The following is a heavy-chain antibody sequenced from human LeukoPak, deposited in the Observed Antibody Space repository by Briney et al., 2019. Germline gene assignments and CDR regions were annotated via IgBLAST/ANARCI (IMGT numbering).Heavy chain of an antibody. CDR1: GYSFTSYD. D-gene: IGHD3-22*01. V-gene: IGHV1-18*01. CDR2: ISAYNGNT. CDR3: ARESVDSSGVYWYFDL. Sequence: GASVKVSCKASGYSFTSYDISWVRQAPGQGLEWMGWISAYNGNTNYAQKLQGRVTMTTDTSTSTAYMELRSLRSDDTAVYYCARESVDSSGVYWYFDLWGRGTLVTVSS. J-gene: IGHJ2*01.